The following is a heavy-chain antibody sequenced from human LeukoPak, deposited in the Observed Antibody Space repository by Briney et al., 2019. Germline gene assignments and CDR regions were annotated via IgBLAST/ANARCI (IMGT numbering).Heavy chain of an antibody. Sequence: GGSLRLSCEASGFTFSSYWMTWVRQAPGKGLEWVANIKEDGSQKHYVDSVKGRFTISRDNAKNSLYLQMNGLRVEDTAVYYCARFVWGSYRSPDYWGQGTLVTVSS. CDR3: ARFVWGSYRSPDY. J-gene: IGHJ4*02. CDR2: IKEDGSQK. V-gene: IGHV3-7*03. D-gene: IGHD3-16*02. CDR1: GFTFSSYW.